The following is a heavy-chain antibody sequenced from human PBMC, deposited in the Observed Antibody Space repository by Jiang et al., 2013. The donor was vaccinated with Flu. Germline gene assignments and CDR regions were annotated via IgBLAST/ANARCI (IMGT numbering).Heavy chain of an antibody. D-gene: IGHD2-15*01. CDR2: IYSGGST. J-gene: IGHJ6*02. CDR3: ARVVVDSYGMDV. Sequence: EWVSVIYSGGSTYYADSVKGRFTISRDNSKNTLYLQMNSLRAEDTAVYYCARVVVDSYGMDVWGQGTTVTVSS. V-gene: IGHV3-66*01.